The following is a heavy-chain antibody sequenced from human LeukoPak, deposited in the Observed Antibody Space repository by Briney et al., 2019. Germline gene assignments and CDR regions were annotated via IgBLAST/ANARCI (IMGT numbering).Heavy chain of an antibody. D-gene: IGHD3-22*01. CDR2: IYYSGST. CDR3: ARGPAYYYDSSGYFPLNY. J-gene: IGHJ4*02. CDR1: GGSISSYY. Sequence: PSETLSLTCTVSGGSISSYYWSWIRQPPGKGLEWIGYIYYSGSTNYNPSLKSRVTISVDTSKNQFSLKLSSVTAADTAVYYCARGPAYYYDSSGYFPLNYWGQGTLVTVSS. V-gene: IGHV4-59*01.